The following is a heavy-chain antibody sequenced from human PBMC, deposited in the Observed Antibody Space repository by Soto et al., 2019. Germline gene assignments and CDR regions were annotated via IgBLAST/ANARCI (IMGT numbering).Heavy chain of an antibody. CDR3: ARVGRKGTTMVRGVIIGGDYYYGMDV. V-gene: IGHV4-59*01. CDR1: GGSISSYY. D-gene: IGHD3-10*01. J-gene: IGHJ6*02. Sequence: QVQLQESGPGLVKPSETLSLTCTVSGGSISSYYWSWIRQPPGKGLEWIGYIYYSGSTNYNPSLKSRVTISVDTSKNQFSLKLSSVTAADTAVYYCARVGRKGTTMVRGVIIGGDYYYGMDVWGQGTTVTVSS. CDR2: IYYSGST.